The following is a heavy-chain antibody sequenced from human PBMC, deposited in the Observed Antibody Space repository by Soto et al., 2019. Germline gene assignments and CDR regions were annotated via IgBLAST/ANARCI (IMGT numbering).Heavy chain of an antibody. Sequence: GGSLRLSCAASGFTFSNYAMSWVRQAPGKGLEWVSVVTGSGGATYFADSVKGRFTISRDNSKNTLYLQMNSLRAEDTAVYYCAKGTPGRDFDWLLPLDSWGRGTLVTVSS. D-gene: IGHD3-9*01. CDR3: AKGTPGRDFDWLLPLDS. V-gene: IGHV3-23*01. J-gene: IGHJ4*02. CDR1: GFTFSNYA. CDR2: VTGSGGAT.